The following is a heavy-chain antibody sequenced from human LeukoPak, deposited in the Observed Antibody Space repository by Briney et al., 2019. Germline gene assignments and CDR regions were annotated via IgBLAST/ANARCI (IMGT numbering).Heavy chain of an antibody. CDR1: GFSFCNNW. CDR3: ARDVLYGDYWGGGAFDI. D-gene: IGHD4-17*01. V-gene: IGHV3-74*01. Sequence: GGSLRLSCADPGFSFCNNWIHWVRHALGKGLVWVSCMNSDGTNTNCADSVKGRITISRDNAKNTLYLQMNSLRAEDTAVYYCARDVLYGDYWGGGAFDIWGQGTMVTVSS. CDR2: MNSDGTNT. J-gene: IGHJ3*02.